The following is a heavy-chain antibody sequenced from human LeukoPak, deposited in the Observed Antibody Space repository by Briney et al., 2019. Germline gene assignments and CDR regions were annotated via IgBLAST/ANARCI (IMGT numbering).Heavy chain of an antibody. D-gene: IGHD4-11*01. CDR3: ARELQRRRDYYYYYGMDV. V-gene: IGHV4-39*07. CDR1: GGSISRSSYY. Sequence: SETLSLTCTVSGGSISRSSYYWGWIRQPPGKGLEWIGSIYYSGSTYYNPSLKSRVTISVDTSKNQFSLKLSSVTAADTAVYYCARELQRRRDYYYYYGMDVWGQGTTVTVSS. J-gene: IGHJ6*02. CDR2: IYYSGST.